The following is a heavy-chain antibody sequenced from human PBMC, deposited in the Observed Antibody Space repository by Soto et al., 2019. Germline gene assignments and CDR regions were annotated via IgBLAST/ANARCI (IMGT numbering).Heavy chain of an antibody. CDR1: GFTFSTYG. J-gene: IGHJ4*02. CDR3: VKDHCGGDCYSNPYFDY. D-gene: IGHD2-21*02. Sequence: QVQLVESGGGVVQPGRSLRLSCATSGFTFSTYGIHWVRQAPGKGLEWLAVIWYDGSKKYYADSVQGRFTISRDNSENXXYLQMNSLRADDTAVYYCVKDHCGGDCYSNPYFDYWGQGTLVTVSS. CDR2: IWYDGSKK. V-gene: IGHV3-33*06.